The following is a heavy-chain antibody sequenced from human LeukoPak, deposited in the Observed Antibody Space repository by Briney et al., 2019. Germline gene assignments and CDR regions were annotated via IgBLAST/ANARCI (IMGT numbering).Heavy chain of an antibody. CDR3: ASRYSSSWYNWFDP. D-gene: IGHD6-13*01. Sequence: ASVRVSCKASGYTFTSYDINWVRQAAGKGLEWMGWMNPNSGNTGYAQKFQGRVTMTRNTSISTAYMELSSLRSEDTAVYYCASRYSSSWYNWFDPWGQGTLVTVSS. CDR2: MNPNSGNT. J-gene: IGHJ5*02. CDR1: GYTFTSYD. V-gene: IGHV1-8*01.